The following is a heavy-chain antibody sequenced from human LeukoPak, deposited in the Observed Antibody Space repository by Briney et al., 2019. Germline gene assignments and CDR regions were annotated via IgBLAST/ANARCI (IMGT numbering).Heavy chain of an antibody. Sequence: GGSLRLSCAASGFTFSSYSMNWVRQAPGRGLKWVSCISSSSSYIYYADSVKGRLAISRDNAKNSLYLQMNSLRAEDTAVYYCARADLGGISHFDYWGQGTLVTVSS. CDR1: GFTFSSYS. J-gene: IGHJ4*02. CDR2: ISSSSSYI. V-gene: IGHV3-21*01. CDR3: ARADLGGISHFDY.